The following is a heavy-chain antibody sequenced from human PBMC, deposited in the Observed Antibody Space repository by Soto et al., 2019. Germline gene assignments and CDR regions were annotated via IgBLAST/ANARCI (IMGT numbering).Heavy chain of an antibody. CDR3: AAGLGGTQTFDY. V-gene: IGHV1-58*01. D-gene: IGHD3-3*01. J-gene: IGHJ4*02. CDR2: IVVGSGNT. CDR1: GFPFTSSA. Sequence: GASVKLSSKASGFPFTSSAVQWVRQARGQRLEWIGWIVVGSGNTNYAQKFQERVTITRDMSTSTAYMELSSLRSEDTAVYYCAAGLGGTQTFDYWGQGTLVTVSS.